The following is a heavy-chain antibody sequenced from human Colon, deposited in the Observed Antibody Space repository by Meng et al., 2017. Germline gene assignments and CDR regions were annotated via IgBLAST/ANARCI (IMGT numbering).Heavy chain of an antibody. V-gene: IGHV4-30-2*01. Sequence: QLQLQESGSRLVKPSQTLSLTCAASTTRGGNSWSWIRQPPGKCLEWIGYFYHNGNTYYTPSLRGRITISVDRSKNQISLSLTSATAADTAVYYCARVARIGGYVIDYWGQGTLVTVSS. CDR1: TTRGGNS. CDR2: FYHNGNT. CDR3: ARVARIGGYVIDY. D-gene: IGHD5-12*01. J-gene: IGHJ4*02.